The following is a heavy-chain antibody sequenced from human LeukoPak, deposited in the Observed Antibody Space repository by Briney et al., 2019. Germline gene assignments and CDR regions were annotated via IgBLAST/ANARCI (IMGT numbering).Heavy chain of an antibody. Sequence: GGSLRLSCEASGFTFSSFIMHWVRQAPGKGLEWVSYISGTSVYIDYADSVKGRFSLSRDNAKNSMYLQMNSLRAEDTAVYYCARGSQQPTIFGVVISYGMDVWGQGTTVTVSS. CDR1: GFTFSSFI. J-gene: IGHJ6*02. CDR3: ARGSQQPTIFGVVISYGMDV. CDR2: ISGTSVYI. V-gene: IGHV3-21*05. D-gene: IGHD3-3*01.